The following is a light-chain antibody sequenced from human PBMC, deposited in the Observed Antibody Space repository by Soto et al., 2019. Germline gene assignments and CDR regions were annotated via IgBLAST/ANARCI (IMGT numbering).Light chain of an antibody. Sequence: QSVLTLPPSVSGAPGQRVTISCTGSSTNIGAYNDVHWYQQLPGTAPKLLIYGNTNRPSGVPDRFSGSKSGTSASLAITGLQAEDEADYYCQSYDSGLSGSVFGTGTKLTVL. CDR1: STNIGAYND. CDR3: QSYDSGLSGSV. J-gene: IGLJ1*01. V-gene: IGLV1-40*01. CDR2: GNT.